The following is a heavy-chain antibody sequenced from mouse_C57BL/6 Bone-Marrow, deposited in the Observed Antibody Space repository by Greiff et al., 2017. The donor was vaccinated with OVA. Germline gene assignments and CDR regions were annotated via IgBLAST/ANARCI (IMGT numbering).Heavy chain of an antibody. Sequence: EVKVVESGAELVRPGASVKLSCTASGFNIKDDYMHWVKQRPEQGLEWIGWIDPENGDTEYASKFQGKATITADTSSNTAYLQLSSLTSEDTAVYYCTTDDYYFDYWGQGTTLTVSS. CDR1: GFNIKDDY. J-gene: IGHJ2*01. V-gene: IGHV14-4*01. CDR2: IDPENGDT. D-gene: IGHD2-4*01. CDR3: TTDDYYFDY.